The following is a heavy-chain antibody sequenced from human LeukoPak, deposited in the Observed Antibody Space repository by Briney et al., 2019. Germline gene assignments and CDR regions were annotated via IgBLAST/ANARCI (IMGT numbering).Heavy chain of an antibody. J-gene: IGHJ4*02. CDR1: GFTFSTYA. CDR2: IRGSSSNT. V-gene: IGHV3-23*01. D-gene: IGHD2-15*01. Sequence: PGGSLRLSCAASGFTFSTYAMSWVRQAPGKGLEWVSIIRGSSSNTYYADSVRGRFTISRDNSKNTLYPQMNSLRAEDTALYYCAKDSGNSFFDYWGQGTLVTVSS. CDR3: AKDSGNSFFDY.